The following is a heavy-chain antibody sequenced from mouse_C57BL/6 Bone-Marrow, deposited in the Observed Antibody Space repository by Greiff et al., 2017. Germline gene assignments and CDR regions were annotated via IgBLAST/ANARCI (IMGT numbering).Heavy chain of an antibody. CDR1: GYTFTSYW. J-gene: IGHJ4*01. V-gene: IGHV1-59*01. CDR3: ARSDYYGSIPYARDY. D-gene: IGHD1-1*01. Sequence: VKLQQPGAELVRPGTSVKLSCKASGYTFTSYWMHWVKQRPGQGLEWIGVIDPSDSYTNYNQKFKGKATLTVDTSSSTAYMQLSSLTSEDSAVYYCARSDYYGSIPYARDYWGQGTSVTVSS. CDR2: IDPSDSYT.